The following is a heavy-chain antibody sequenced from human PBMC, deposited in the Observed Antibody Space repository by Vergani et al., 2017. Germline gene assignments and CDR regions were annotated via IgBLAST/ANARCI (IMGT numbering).Heavy chain of an antibody. CDR3: AKEFEGRTGPLKSIAVAGSRGYDFDY. CDR1: GFTFSDYY. D-gene: IGHD6-19*01. Sequence: QVQLVESGGGLVKPGGSLRLSCAASGFTFSDYYMSWIRQAPGKGLEWVSYISSSSSYTNYADSVKGRFTISRDKCKNTRDVQMNSLRAEDTAVYYCAKEFEGRTGPLKSIAVAGSRGYDFDYWGQGTLVTVSS. V-gene: IGHV3-11*05. J-gene: IGHJ4*02. CDR2: ISSSSSYT.